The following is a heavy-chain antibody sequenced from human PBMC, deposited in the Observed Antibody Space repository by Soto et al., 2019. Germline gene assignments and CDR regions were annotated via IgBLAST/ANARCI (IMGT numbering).Heavy chain of an antibody. CDR3: ARDHEQWLVPTFDY. CDR1: GDSVSSNSAA. Sequence: QTLSLTCAISGDSVSSNSAAWNWIRQSPSRGLEWLGRTYYRSKWYNDYAVSVKSRITINPDTSKNQFSLQLNSVTPEDTAVYYCARDHEQWLVPTFDYWGQGTLVTVSS. D-gene: IGHD6-19*01. J-gene: IGHJ4*02. CDR2: TYYRSKWYN. V-gene: IGHV6-1*01.